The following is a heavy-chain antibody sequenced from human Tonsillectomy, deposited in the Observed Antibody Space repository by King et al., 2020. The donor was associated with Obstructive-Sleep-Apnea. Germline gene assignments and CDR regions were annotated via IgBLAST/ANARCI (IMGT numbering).Heavy chain of an antibody. J-gene: IGHJ4*02. CDR1: GGSISSYY. CDR3: ARVLSNAYGLYDSSGYGYYFDY. Sequence: QLQESGPGRVKPSETLSLTCTVSGGSISSYYWSWIRQPPGKGLEWIGYIYNSGSTNYNPSLKSRVTISVDTSKNQFSLKLSPVTAADTAVYYCARVLSNAYGLYDSSGYGYYFDYWGQGTLVTVSS. D-gene: IGHD3-22*01. V-gene: IGHV4-59*01. CDR2: IYNSGST.